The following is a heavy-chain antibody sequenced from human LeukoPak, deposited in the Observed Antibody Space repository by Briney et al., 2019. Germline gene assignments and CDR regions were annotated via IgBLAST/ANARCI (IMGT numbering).Heavy chain of an antibody. CDR2: VSWNSDRI. D-gene: IGHD1-26*01. CDR3: VRDMGFIGTRDCFDS. J-gene: IGHJ5*01. V-gene: IGHV3-9*01. Sequence: GGSLRLSCFASGFKFEVYDIHRVRQVPGKGLEWVSGVSWNSDRIDYADSVKGRFTISRDNARNSLFLQMNSLRAEDTALYYCVRDMGFIGTRDCFDSWGQGTLVTVSS. CDR1: GFKFEVYD.